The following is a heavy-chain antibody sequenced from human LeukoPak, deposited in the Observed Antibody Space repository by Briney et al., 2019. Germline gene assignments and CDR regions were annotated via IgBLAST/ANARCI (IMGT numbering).Heavy chain of an antibody. D-gene: IGHD6-19*01. CDR2: IRGSGGST. Sequence: GGSLRLSCAASGFTFSSYGMSWVRQAPGKGLEWVSAIRGSGGSTYYADSVKGRFTISRDNSKNTLYLQMNSLRAEDTAVYYCAKVLGQWLVQYYFGYWGQGTLVTVSS. CDR3: AKVLGQWLVQYYFGY. V-gene: IGHV3-23*01. CDR1: GFTFSSYG. J-gene: IGHJ4*02.